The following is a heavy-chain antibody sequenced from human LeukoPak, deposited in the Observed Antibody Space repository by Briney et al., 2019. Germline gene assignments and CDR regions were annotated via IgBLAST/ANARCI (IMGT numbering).Heavy chain of an antibody. CDR3: ARIERGSNWFDP. V-gene: IGHV2-70*11. CDR2: IDWDDDK. J-gene: IGHJ5*02. CDR1: GFSLSTSGMC. D-gene: IGHD3-10*01. Sequence: SGPALVKPTQTLTLTCTFSGFSLSTSGMCVSWIRQPPGKALEWPARIDWDDDKYYSTSLKTRLTISKDTSKNQVVLTMTNMDPVDTATYYCARIERGSNWFDPWGQGTLVTVSS.